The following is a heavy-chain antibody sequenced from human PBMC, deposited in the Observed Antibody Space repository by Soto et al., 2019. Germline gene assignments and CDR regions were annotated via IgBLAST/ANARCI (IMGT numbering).Heavy chain of an antibody. CDR3: ARVFGSSPDYYYDYMDV. V-gene: IGHV1-8*01. Sequence: ASVKVSCKASGYTFTSHDINWVRQATGQGLEWMGWMNPNSGNTGYAQKFQGRVTMTRNTSISTAYMELSSLRSEDTAVYYCARVFGSSPDYYYDYMDVWGQGTTVTVSS. J-gene: IGHJ6*03. D-gene: IGHD6-6*01. CDR2: MNPNSGNT. CDR1: GYTFTSHD.